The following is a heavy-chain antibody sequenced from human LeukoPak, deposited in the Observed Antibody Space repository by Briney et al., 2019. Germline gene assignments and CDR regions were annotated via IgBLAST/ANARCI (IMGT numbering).Heavy chain of an antibody. J-gene: IGHJ4*02. Sequence: GGSLRLSCVASGFTFTNYWMSWGRQVPGKGLEWVANIKQDGSEELYADSVRGRYTISRDNAKNSLYLQMNSLRAEDTAVYHCARGYSYGLAPFDYWGQGTLVSVSS. V-gene: IGHV3-7*01. CDR3: ARGYSYGLAPFDY. CDR2: IKQDGSEE. CDR1: GFTFTNYW. D-gene: IGHD5-18*01.